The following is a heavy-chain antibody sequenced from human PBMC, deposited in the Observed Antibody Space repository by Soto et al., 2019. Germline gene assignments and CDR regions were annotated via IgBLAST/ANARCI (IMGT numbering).Heavy chain of an antibody. D-gene: IGHD3-22*01. J-gene: IGHJ4*02. CDR2: MNPNSGNT. V-gene: IGHV1-8*01. CDR3: ARELTMIVDN. Sequence: QVQLVQSGAEVKKPGASVKVSCKASGYTFTSDDVNWVRQATGQGLEWMGWMNPNSGNTGCAQKFQGRVTLTRSSSISTAYMELSGLRSEETAVYYCARELTMIVDNWGQGTLVAVSS. CDR1: GYTFTSDD.